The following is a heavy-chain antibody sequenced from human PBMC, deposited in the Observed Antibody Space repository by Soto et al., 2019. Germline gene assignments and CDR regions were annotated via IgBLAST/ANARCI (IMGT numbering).Heavy chain of an antibody. Sequence: QVQLEESGGGVVQPGRSLRLSCEASGFTFNTYSMHWVRQPPGKGLEWLAAIWYDGTQKYYADSVKGRFIISRDNSKKTVFLEKKNPRAGETAVYYCARAGGTTVTGLWHFDSWGQGTLVTVSS. CDR3: ARAGGTTVTGLWHFDS. V-gene: IGHV3-33*01. CDR1: GFTFNTYS. D-gene: IGHD4-17*01. CDR2: IWYDGTQK. J-gene: IGHJ4*02.